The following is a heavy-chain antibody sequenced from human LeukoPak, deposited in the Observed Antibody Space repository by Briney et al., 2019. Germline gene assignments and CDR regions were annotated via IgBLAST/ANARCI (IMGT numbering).Heavy chain of an antibody. D-gene: IGHD1-26*01. CDR2: ITASGTAM. CDR3: ASSGSYRFDY. V-gene: IGHV3-48*02. CDR1: GFTFSSYS. J-gene: IGHJ4*02. Sequence: GSLRLSCAASGFTFSSYSMNWVRQAPGKGLEWVSHITASGTAMFYADPVKGRFTISRDNAKNSLYLQMNSLRDEDTAVYYCASSGSYRFDYWGQGTLVTVSS.